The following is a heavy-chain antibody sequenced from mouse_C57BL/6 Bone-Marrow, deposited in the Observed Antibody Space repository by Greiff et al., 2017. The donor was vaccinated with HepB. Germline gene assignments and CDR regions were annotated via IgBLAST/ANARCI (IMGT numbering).Heavy chain of an antibody. D-gene: IGHD1-1*01. CDR3: ASPSIYYYGSSYGFDV. V-gene: IGHV1-9*01. CDR1: GYTFTGYW. J-gene: IGHJ1*03. CDR2: ILPGSGST. Sequence: VKLQQSGAELMKPGASVKLSCKATGYTFTGYWIEGVKQRPGHGLEWIGEILPGSGSTNYNEKFKGKATFTADTSSNTAYMQLSSLTTEDSAIYYCASPSIYYYGSSYGFDVWGTGTTVTVSS.